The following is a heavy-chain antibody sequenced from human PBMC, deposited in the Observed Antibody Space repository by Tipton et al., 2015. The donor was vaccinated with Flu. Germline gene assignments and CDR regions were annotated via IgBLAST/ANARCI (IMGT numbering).Heavy chain of an antibody. CDR2: IHYSGGT. J-gene: IGHJ2*01. Sequence: TLSLTCIVSGDSISGYYWSWIRQPPGKGLEWIGYIHYSGGTIYNPSLKSRVTISEDTSKNQFSLKLRSVTAADTAVYYCARDGSYYDYIWGSYRPNWYFDLWGRGTLVTVSS. CDR3: ARDGSYYDYIWGSYRPNWYFDL. V-gene: IGHV4-59*01. CDR1: GDSISGYY. D-gene: IGHD3-16*02.